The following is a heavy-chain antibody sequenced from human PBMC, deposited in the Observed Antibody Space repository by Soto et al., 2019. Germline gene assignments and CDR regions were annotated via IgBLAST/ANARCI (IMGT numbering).Heavy chain of an antibody. CDR3: ARKTVYGSGSYYQDYYYYMDV. CDR2: IYYSGST. D-gene: IGHD3-10*01. Sequence: SETLSLTCTVSGGSISSYYWSWIRQPPGKGLEWIGYIYYSGSTNYNPSLKSRVTISVDTSKNQFSLKLSSVTAADTAVYYCARKTVYGSGSYYQDYYYYMDVWGKGTTVTVSS. V-gene: IGHV4-59*08. CDR1: GGSISSYY. J-gene: IGHJ6*03.